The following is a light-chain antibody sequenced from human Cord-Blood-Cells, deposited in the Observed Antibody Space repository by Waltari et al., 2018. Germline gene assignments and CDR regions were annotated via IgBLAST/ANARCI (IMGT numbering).Light chain of an antibody. CDR3: QQRSNWPLT. V-gene: IGKV3-11*01. Sequence: ELVLTQSPATLSLSPGERATLSCRASQSVSSYLAWYQQQPGQAPRLLIHDASNWATGIPARFSGSGSGTDFTLTISSLEPEDFAVYYCQQRSNWPLTFGGGTKVEIK. CDR1: QSVSSY. CDR2: DAS. J-gene: IGKJ4*01.